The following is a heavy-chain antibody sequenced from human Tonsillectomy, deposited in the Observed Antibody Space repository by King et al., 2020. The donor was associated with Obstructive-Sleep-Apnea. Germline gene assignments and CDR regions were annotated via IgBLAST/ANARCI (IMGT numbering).Heavy chain of an antibody. J-gene: IGHJ4*02. CDR3: ARDPSPDNSGYDLDY. D-gene: IGHD3-22*01. CDR2: ISRSSSNI. Sequence: VQLVESGGGLVQPGGSLRMSCAASGFTFSSYSMHWVRQAPGKGLEWVSYISRSSSNIYYADSVKGRFTISRDNAKNSLFLQMDTLRAEDTDVYYCARDPSPDNSGYDLDYWGQGTLITVSS. CDR1: GFTFSSYS. V-gene: IGHV3-48*01.